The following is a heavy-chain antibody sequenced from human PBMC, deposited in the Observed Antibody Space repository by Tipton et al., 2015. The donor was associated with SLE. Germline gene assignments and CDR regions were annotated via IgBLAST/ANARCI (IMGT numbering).Heavy chain of an antibody. CDR3: ARRGHGSGT. D-gene: IGHD3-10*01. CDR2: VGSSGSP. V-gene: IGHV4-4*07. Sequence: TLSLTCTVSGGFISTYYWSWIRQPAGKGLEWIGRVGSSGSPTYNPSLKSRVTISVDTSKNQFSLRLNSVTAADTAVYYCARRGHGSGTWGQGTLVTVSS. J-gene: IGHJ5*02. CDR1: GGFISTYY.